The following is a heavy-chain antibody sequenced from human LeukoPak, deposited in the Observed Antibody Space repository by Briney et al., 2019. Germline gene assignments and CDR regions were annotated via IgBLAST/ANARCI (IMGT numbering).Heavy chain of an antibody. Sequence: PGRSLRLSCTASGFTFGDYAMSWFRQAPGKGLEWVGFIRSKAYGGTTEYAASVKGRFTISRDDSKSIAYLQMNSLKTEDTAVYYCTRDALYCSGGSCYPGVFDYWGQGTLVTVSS. CDR3: TRDALYCSGGSCYPGVFDY. CDR1: GFTFGDYA. V-gene: IGHV3-49*03. D-gene: IGHD2-15*01. J-gene: IGHJ4*02. CDR2: IRSKAYGGTT.